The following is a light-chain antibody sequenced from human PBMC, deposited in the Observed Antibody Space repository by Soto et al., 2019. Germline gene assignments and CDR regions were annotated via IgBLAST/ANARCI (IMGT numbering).Light chain of an antibody. CDR2: DAS. CDR1: YSDIGGYKH. CDR3: SSYTSSTSLLI. Sequence: QSVLTQPASVSASPGQSINISCIGTYSDIGGYKHVSWYQQHPGKAPKLIIYDASSRPSGISNRFSASKSANTASLTISGLQADDEADYYCSSYTSSTSLLIFGAGTKVTVL. V-gene: IGLV2-14*03. J-gene: IGLJ1*01.